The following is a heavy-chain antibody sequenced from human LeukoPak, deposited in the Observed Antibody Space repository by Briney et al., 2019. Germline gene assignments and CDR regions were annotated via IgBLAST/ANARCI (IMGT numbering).Heavy chain of an antibody. D-gene: IGHD3-10*01. CDR3: ARDQLLWFGAFDY. V-gene: IGHV3-64*01. J-gene: IGHJ4*02. CDR1: GFTFSSYA. CDR2: ISSNGGST. Sequence: GGSLRLSCAASGFTFSSYAMHWVRQAPGKGLEYVSAISSNGGSTYYANSVKGRFTISRDNSKNTLYLQMGSLRAEDTAVYYCARDQLLWFGAFDYWGQGTLVNVSS.